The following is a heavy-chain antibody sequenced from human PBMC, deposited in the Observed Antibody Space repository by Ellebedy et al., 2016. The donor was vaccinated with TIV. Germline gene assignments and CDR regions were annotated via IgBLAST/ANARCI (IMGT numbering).Heavy chain of an antibody. J-gene: IGHJ3*02. CDR3: ATDGSFGDYRSPTHAFVM. Sequence: GESLKISCAASGFTFSNYGMHWVRQTPGKGLEWVANIRQDGSERYYVDSVKGRFTISRDNAKNSLYLQMSSLRVEDTAVYYCATDGSFGDYRSPTHAFVMWGQGTMVAVSS. V-gene: IGHV3-7*01. CDR1: GFTFSNYG. D-gene: IGHD4-17*01. CDR2: IRQDGSER.